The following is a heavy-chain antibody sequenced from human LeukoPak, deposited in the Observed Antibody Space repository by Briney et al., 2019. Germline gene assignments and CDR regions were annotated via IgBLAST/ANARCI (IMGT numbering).Heavy chain of an antibody. CDR1: GFTFSSYS. D-gene: IGHD1/OR15-1a*01. Sequence: PGGSLRLSCAASGFTFSSYSMNWVRQAPGKGLEWVSSISSSSSYIYYADSVKGRFTISRDNSKNTLYLQMNSLRAEDTAVYYCARDPANTRSLWGQGTMVTVSS. J-gene: IGHJ3*01. V-gene: IGHV3-21*04. CDR3: ARDPANTRSL. CDR2: ISSSSSYI.